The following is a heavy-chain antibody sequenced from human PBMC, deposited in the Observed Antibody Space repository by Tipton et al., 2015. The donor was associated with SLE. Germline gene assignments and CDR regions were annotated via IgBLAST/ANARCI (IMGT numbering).Heavy chain of an antibody. V-gene: IGHV3-21*01. CDR3: ARRRWDSHLGLALDI. D-gene: IGHD1-26*01. Sequence: SLRLSCAASEFTFSSYGVNWVRQAPGKGLEWVSYISSSSNYIDYADSVKGRFTISRDNAKNSLYPQMNSLRAEDTAVYYCARRRWDSHLGLALDIWGQGTMVTVSS. CDR1: EFTFSSYG. CDR2: ISSSSNYI. J-gene: IGHJ3*02.